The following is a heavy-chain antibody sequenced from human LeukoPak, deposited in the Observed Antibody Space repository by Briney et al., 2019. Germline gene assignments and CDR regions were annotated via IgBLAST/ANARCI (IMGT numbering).Heavy chain of an antibody. Sequence: SGTLSLTCAVSGTSISNNNWWNRVRQPPGKGLEWVGDIFHTGTTNYNSSLKSRVTISLDKSKSQFSLKLTSVTAADTAVYYCAVLEGYYSGSGNYSWGQGTLVTVSS. V-gene: IGHV4-4*02. J-gene: IGHJ4*02. D-gene: IGHD3-10*01. CDR2: IFHTGTT. CDR1: GTSISNNNW. CDR3: AVLEGYYSGSGNYS.